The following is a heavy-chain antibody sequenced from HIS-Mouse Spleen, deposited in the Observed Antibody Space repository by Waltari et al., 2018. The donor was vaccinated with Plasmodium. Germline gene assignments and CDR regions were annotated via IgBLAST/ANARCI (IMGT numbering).Heavy chain of an antibody. V-gene: IGHV4-34*01. Sequence: QVQLQQWGAGLLKPSETLSLTCAVYGGSFSGYYWSWLRHPPGKGLEWIGEINHSGSTNYNPSLKSRVTISVDTSKNQFSLKLSSVTAADTAVYYCARVTSSGVYWYFDLWGRGTLVTVSS. D-gene: IGHD3-3*01. J-gene: IGHJ2*01. CDR3: ARVTSSGVYWYFDL. CDR1: GGSFSGYY. CDR2: INHSGST.